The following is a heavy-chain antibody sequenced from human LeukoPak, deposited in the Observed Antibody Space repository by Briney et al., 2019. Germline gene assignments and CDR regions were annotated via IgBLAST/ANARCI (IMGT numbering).Heavy chain of an antibody. D-gene: IGHD3-10*01. CDR2: IYYSGST. Sequence: SETLSLTCSVSGDSISSSSYYWGWIRQPPGKGLEWIGNIYYSGSTYYNPSLKSRVTISVDTSKNQFSLKLSSVTAADTAVYYCARITWFGDLPQLIDYWGQGTLVTVSS. CDR1: GDSISSSSYY. V-gene: IGHV4-39*01. J-gene: IGHJ4*02. CDR3: ARITWFGDLPQLIDY.